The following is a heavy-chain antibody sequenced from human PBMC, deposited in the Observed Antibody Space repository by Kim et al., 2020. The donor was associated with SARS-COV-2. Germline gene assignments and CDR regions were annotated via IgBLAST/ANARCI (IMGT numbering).Heavy chain of an antibody. V-gene: IGHV5-10-1*01. Sequence: GESLKISCKGSGYSFTSYWISWVRQMPGKGLEWMGRIDPSDSYTNYSPSFQGHVTISADKSISTAYLQWSSLKASDTAMYYCAITYYDILTGYYIPSNPWGQGTMVTVSS. CDR1: GYSFTSYW. CDR3: AITYYDILTGYYIPSNP. D-gene: IGHD3-9*01. J-gene: IGHJ3*01. CDR2: IDPSDSYT.